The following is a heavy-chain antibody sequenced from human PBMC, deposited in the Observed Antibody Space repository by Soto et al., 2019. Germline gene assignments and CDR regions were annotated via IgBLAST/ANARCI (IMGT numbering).Heavy chain of an antibody. CDR1: GFILSSSC. CDR2: MNEYGSER. V-gene: IGHV3-7*04. D-gene: IGHD3-10*01. Sequence: EVQLLESGGGLVQPGGSLRLSCSASGFILSSSCMSWLRQAPGKGLEWVASMNEYGSERYYVDSVKGRFTISRDNAKNSLYLQMNSMRAEDKAGYYCARATGADKEDYWGQGTLVTVSS. CDR3: ARATGADKEDY. J-gene: IGHJ4*02.